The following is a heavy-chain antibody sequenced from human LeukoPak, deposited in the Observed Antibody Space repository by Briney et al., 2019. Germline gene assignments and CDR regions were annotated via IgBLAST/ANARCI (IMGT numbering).Heavy chain of an antibody. J-gene: IGHJ4*02. V-gene: IGHV1-2*02. CDR2: NNSNNGDT. Sequence: ASVKVSCKASGYTFTGYYLHWVRQAPGQGLEWVGGNNSNNGDTHYAQNFQGRVTMTRDTSISTAYMELSRLGSDDTAVYYCARDGDGYNLDWGQGTLVTVSS. D-gene: IGHD5-24*01. CDR3: ARDGDGYNLD. CDR1: GYTFTGYY.